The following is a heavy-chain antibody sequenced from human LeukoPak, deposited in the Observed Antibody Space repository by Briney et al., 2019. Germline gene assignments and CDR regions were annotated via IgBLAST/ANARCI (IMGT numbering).Heavy chain of an antibody. CDR1: GFTFSSYS. CDR3: ARRNRDSFYYGMDV. J-gene: IGHJ6*02. V-gene: IGHV3-48*01. Sequence: GGSLRLSCAASGFTFSSYSMNWVRQAPGKGLEWVSYISSSSSTIYYADSVKGRFTISRDNSKNTLYLQMNSLRAEDTAVYYCARRNRDSFYYGMDVWGQGTTVTVSS. D-gene: IGHD1-14*01. CDR2: ISSSSSTI.